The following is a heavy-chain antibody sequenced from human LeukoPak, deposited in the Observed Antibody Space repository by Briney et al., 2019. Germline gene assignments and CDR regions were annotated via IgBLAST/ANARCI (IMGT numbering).Heavy chain of an antibody. CDR2: ISSSSYI. V-gene: IGHV3-21*01. CDR1: GFTFSSYS. CDR3: ARVLPAPVDYYYMDV. Sequence: PGGSLRLSCAASGFTFSSYSMNWVRQAPGKGLEWVSSISSSSYIYYADSLKGRFTISRDNAKNSLYLQMNSLTAEDTAVYYCARVLPAPVDYYYMDVWGKGTTVTVSS. J-gene: IGHJ6*03. D-gene: IGHD2-2*01.